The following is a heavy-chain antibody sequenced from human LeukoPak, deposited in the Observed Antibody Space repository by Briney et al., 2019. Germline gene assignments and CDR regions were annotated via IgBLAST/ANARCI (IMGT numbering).Heavy chain of an antibody. CDR3: ARGGVYCSSVSCSVDY. V-gene: IGHV3-49*03. D-gene: IGHD2-2*01. Sequence: QPGGSLRLSCTASGFTFGDYAMSWFRQAPGKGPEWVGFIRSKAYGGTTENAASVKGRFTISRDDSKSIAYLQMNSLKTEDTAVYYCARGGVYCSSVSCSVDYWGQGILVTVSS. J-gene: IGHJ4*02. CDR1: GFTFGDYA. CDR2: IRSKAYGGTT.